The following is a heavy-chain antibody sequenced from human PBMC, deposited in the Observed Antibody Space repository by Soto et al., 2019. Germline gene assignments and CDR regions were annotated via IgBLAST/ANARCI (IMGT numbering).Heavy chain of an antibody. D-gene: IGHD3-3*01. CDR3: AKEGGDFGGSGDYYGMDV. Sequence: QVQLVESGGGVVQPGRSLRLSCAASGFTFSTYGMHWVRQAPGKGLEWVALIWYDGSNKYYAASVKGRFTISRDNSKNTVCLEMGRLRAEDTAVYYCAKEGGDFGGSGDYYGMDVWGQVTTGTVSS. V-gene: IGHV3-33*06. J-gene: IGHJ6*01. CDR1: GFTFSTYG. CDR2: IWYDGSNK.